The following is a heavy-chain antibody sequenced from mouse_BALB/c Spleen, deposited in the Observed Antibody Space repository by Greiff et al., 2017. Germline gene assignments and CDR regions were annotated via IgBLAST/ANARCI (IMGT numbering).Heavy chain of an antibody. Sequence: QVQLQQPGAELVKPGASVKMSCKASGYTFTSYWMHWVKQRPGQGLEWIGVIDPSDSYTSYNQKFKGKATLTVDTSSSTAYMQLSSLTSEDSAVYYCARDYGSSSAYWGQGTLVTVSA. V-gene: IGHV1-59*01. CDR3: ARDYGSSSAY. D-gene: IGHD1-1*01. J-gene: IGHJ3*01. CDR1: GYTFTSYW. CDR2: IDPSDSYT.